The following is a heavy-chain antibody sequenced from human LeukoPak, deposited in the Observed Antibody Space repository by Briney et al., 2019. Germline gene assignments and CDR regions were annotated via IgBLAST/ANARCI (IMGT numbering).Heavy chain of an antibody. Sequence: GGSLRLSCTASGFTFSGAWMTWVRQAPGKGLEWVANIREDGTEKNYVDSVKGRFTISRDNAKNSLFLQMSNLRDDDTAIYYCASHVGISFWGQGTLVTVSS. CDR3: ASHVGISF. D-gene: IGHD7-27*01. CDR1: GFTFSGAW. CDR2: IREDGTEK. V-gene: IGHV3-7*01. J-gene: IGHJ4*02.